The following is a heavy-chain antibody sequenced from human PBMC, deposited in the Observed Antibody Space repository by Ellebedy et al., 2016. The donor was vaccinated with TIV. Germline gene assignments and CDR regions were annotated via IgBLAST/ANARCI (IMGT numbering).Heavy chain of an antibody. CDR1: GFTFGRAW. CDR3: TTGFSTAWHDHC. CDR2: IKSKRDGETT. D-gene: IGHD3-3*01. V-gene: IGHV3-15*07. Sequence: PGGSLRLSCAVSGFTFGRAWMNWVRQTPGKGLEWVGRIKSKRDGETTEYAAPVKGRFTISRDDSDNMLSLQMNSLKAEDTAVYYCTTGFSTAWHDHCWGQGTLVTVSS. J-gene: IGHJ4*02.